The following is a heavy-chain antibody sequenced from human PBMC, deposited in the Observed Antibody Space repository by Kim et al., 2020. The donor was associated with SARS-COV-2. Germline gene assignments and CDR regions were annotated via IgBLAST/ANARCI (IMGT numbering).Heavy chain of an antibody. CDR2: ISGSGGST. Sequence: GGSLRLSCAASGFTFSSYAMSWVRQAPGKGLEWVSTISGSGGSTYYADSMKGRFTVSRDNSKNTLYLQMNSLRAEDTVVYYCAKGKGPAYDYDSFDYWGQATLVTVSS. CDR3: AKGKGPAYDYDSFDY. CDR1: GFTFSSYA. V-gene: IGHV3-23*01. D-gene: IGHD4-17*01. J-gene: IGHJ4*02.